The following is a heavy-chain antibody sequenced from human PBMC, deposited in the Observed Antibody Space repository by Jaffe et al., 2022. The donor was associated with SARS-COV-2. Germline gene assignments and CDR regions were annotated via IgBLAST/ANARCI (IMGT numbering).Heavy chain of an antibody. CDR3: ARVGGDFWSGYSPDNWFDP. D-gene: IGHD3-3*01. Sequence: QVQLVQSGAEVKKPGASVKVSCKASGYTFTGYYMHWVRQAPGQGLEWMGWINPNSGGTNYAQKFQGRVTMTRDTSISTAYMELSRLRSDDTAVYYCARVGGDFWSGYSPDNWFDPWGQGTLVTVSS. J-gene: IGHJ5*02. V-gene: IGHV1-2*02. CDR2: INPNSGGT. CDR1: GYTFTGYY.